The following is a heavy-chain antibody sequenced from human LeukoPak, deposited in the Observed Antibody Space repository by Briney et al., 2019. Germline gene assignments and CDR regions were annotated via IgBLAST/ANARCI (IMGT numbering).Heavy chain of an antibody. CDR3: ARGRMVIAVAGTLDY. CDR2: INPNSGGT. Sequence: EASVKVSCKASGYTFTGYYMHWVRQAPGQGLEWMGWINPNSGGTNYAQKFQGRVTMTRDTSIRTAYMEVSRLRSDDTAVYYCARGRMVIAVAGTLDYWGQGILVTVSS. D-gene: IGHD6-19*01. V-gene: IGHV1-2*02. J-gene: IGHJ4*02. CDR1: GYTFTGYY.